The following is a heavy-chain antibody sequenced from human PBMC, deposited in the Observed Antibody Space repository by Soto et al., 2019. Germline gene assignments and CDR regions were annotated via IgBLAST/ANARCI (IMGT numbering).Heavy chain of an antibody. J-gene: IGHJ4*02. CDR3: ARVLSGFKGHHFDY. D-gene: IGHD3-3*01. V-gene: IGHV4-59*01. Sequence: PSETLSLTCTVSGGSINVYYWSWIRQPPGKGLEWLGYIYSSGSANYNPSLKNRITMSVDTSKNQFSLNLNSVTAADTAVYYCARVLSGFKGHHFDYWGQGTLVTVSS. CDR2: IYSSGSA. CDR1: GGSINVYY.